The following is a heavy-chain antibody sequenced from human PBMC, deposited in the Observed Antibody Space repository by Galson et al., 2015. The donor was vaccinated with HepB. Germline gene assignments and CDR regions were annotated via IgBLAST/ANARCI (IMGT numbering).Heavy chain of an antibody. CDR2: ISKDGGNK. CDR3: ARTTTVVTFVDY. Sequence: SLRLSCAASGFTFSSYAMHWVRQAPGKGLEWVAVISKDGGNKYHADSVKGRFTISRDNSRNTLYLQMNSLTAEDTAVYYCARTTTVVTFVDYWGQGTHGHRLL. J-gene: IGHJ4*02. D-gene: IGHD4-23*01. CDR1: GFTFSSYA. V-gene: IGHV3-30-3*01.